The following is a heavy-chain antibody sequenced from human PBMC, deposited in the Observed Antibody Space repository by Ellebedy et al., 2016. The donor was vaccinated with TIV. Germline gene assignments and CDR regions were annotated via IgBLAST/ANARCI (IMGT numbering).Heavy chain of an antibody. J-gene: IGHJ4*02. CDR1: GGSISSSNW. Sequence: SETLSLXXAVSGGSISSSNWWSWVRQPPGKGLEWIGEIYHSGSTNYNPSLKSQVTISVDKSKNQFSLKLSSVTAADTAVYYCARVSLRGVIITVFDYWGQGTLVTVSS. CDR2: IYHSGST. D-gene: IGHD3-10*01. CDR3: ARVSLRGVIITVFDY. V-gene: IGHV4-4*02.